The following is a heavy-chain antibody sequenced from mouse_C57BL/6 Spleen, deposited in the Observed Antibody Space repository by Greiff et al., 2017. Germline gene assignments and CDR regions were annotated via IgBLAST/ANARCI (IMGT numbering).Heavy chain of an antibody. Sequence: VQGVESGAELVKPGASVKISCKASGYAFSSYWMNWVKQRPGKGLEWIGQIYPGDGDTNYNGKFKGKATLTADKSSSTAYMQLSSLTSEDSAVYFCERRGLDWDGFAYWGQGTLVTVSA. V-gene: IGHV1-80*01. J-gene: IGHJ3*01. CDR2: IYPGDGDT. CDR3: ERRGLDWDGFAY. D-gene: IGHD4-1*01. CDR1: GYAFSSYW.